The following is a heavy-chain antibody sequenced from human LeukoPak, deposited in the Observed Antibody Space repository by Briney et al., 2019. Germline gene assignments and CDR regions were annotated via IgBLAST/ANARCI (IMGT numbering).Heavy chain of an antibody. CDR1: GYTFTSYY. CDR3: ATLWGAGGRSFNY. D-gene: IGHD2-15*01. V-gene: IGHV1-46*01. Sequence: ASVKVSCKASGYTFTSYYMHWVRQAPGQGLEWMGIINPSDGSTSYAQKFQGRVTMTRDTSTSTVYMELSSLRSEDTAVYYCATLWGAGGRSFNYWGQGTLVTVSS. J-gene: IGHJ4*02. CDR2: INPSDGST.